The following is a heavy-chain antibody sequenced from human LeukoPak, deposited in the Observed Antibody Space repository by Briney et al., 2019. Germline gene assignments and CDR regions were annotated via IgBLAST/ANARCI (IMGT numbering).Heavy chain of an antibody. Sequence: PGGSLRLSCAASGVTFDEYTMHWVRQAPGKCLEWVSLISWDGGSTYYADSVKGRFTISRDNSKNSLYLQMNSLRTEDTALYYCAKGNYYYMDVWGKGTTVTVSS. CDR1: GVTFDEYT. CDR2: ISWDGGST. CDR3: AKGNYYYMDV. V-gene: IGHV3-43*01. J-gene: IGHJ6*03.